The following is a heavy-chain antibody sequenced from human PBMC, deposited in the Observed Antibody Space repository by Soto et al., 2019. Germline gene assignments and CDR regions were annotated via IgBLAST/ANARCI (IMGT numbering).Heavy chain of an antibody. J-gene: IGHJ6*03. V-gene: IGHV1-46*03. CDR2: INPSGGST. Sequence: ASVKVSCKASGYIFTSYYMHWVRQAPGQGLEWMGIINPSGGSTSYAQKFQGRVTMTRDTSTSTVYMELSSLRSEDTAVYYCAREGTQLRYLDWVRQGYYMDVRGKGTTVTVTS. D-gene: IGHD3-9*01. CDR3: AREGTQLRYLDWVRQGYYMDV. CDR1: GYIFTSYY.